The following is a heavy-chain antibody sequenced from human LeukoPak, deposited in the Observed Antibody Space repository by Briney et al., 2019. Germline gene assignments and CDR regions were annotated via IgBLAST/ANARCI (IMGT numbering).Heavy chain of an antibody. Sequence: PGGSLRLSCAASGFTFSSYGMHWVRQAPGKGLEWVAVIWYDGSNKYYADSVKGRFTISRDNSKNTLYLQMNSLRAEDTAVYYCARDPSDSSGYFDYWGQGTLVTVSS. V-gene: IGHV3-33*01. CDR3: ARDPSDSSGYFDY. CDR1: GFTFSSYG. CDR2: IWYDGSNK. J-gene: IGHJ4*02. D-gene: IGHD3-22*01.